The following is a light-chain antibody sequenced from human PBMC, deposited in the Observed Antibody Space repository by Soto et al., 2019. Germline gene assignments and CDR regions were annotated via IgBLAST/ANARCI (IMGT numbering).Light chain of an antibody. CDR3: QQTSDTPFT. Sequence: DIQMTQSPSSLSASVGDRVTITCRASQSISTYLSWYQQKPGQAPKVLIYAASRLERGVPSRFSGSGSVTEFALTVSSLQPEDFATYYCQQTSDTPFTFGPGTTV. V-gene: IGKV1-39*01. J-gene: IGKJ3*01. CDR1: QSISTY. CDR2: AAS.